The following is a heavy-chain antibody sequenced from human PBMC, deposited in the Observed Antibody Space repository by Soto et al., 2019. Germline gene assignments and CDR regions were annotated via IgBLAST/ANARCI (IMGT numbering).Heavy chain of an antibody. V-gene: IGHV2-5*02. D-gene: IGHD3-22*01. CDR2: IYWDDDK. CDR1: GFSLSTSGVG. CDR3: AHSLIGYYYDSSGSNWFDP. Sequence: PTLVNPTQTLTLTCTFSGFSLSTSGVGVGWIRQPPGKALEWLALIYWDDDKRYSTSLKSRLTITKDTSKNQLVLTMTNMDPVDTATYYCAHSLIGYYYDSSGSNWFDPWGQGTLVTVS. J-gene: IGHJ5*02.